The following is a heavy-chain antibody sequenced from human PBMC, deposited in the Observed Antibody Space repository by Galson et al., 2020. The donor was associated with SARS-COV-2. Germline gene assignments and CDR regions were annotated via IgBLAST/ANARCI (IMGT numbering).Heavy chain of an antibody. CDR1: GFTVNTNY. CDR3: ARGRYDSSHYYYGVAEYFQH. V-gene: IGHV3-53*01. CDR2: IYSGGSS. J-gene: IGHJ1*01. Sequence: GGSLRLSCTASGFTVNTNYMGWVRQAPGKGLEWVAVIYSGGSSYYADPVKGRFVISRDDADNTMFLQMNTLGAEDTAIYYCARGRYDSSHYYYGVAEYFQHWGQGTQVIVSS. D-gene: IGHD3-22*01.